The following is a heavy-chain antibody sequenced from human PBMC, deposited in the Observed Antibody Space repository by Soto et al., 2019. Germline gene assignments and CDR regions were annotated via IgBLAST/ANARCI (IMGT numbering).Heavy chain of an antibody. CDR1: GYTFSGYS. D-gene: IGHD2-21*01. V-gene: IGHV1-18*04. J-gene: IGHJ6*02. CDR2: ISGYNGNT. CDR3: ARDVFCGGAPACPDMDV. Sequence: ASVKVSCKASGYTFSGYSITWVLQAPGQGLEWMGRISGYNGNTNYARTLRGRLTLTTDTSTSTAYMELRSLTSDDTAVYYCARDVFCGGAPACPDMDVWGQGTTVTVSS.